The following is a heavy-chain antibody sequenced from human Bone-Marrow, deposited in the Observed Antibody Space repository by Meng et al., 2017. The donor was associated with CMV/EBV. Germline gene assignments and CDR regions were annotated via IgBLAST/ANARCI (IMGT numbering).Heavy chain of an antibody. CDR2: IKQDGSEK. CDR1: RFTFSSYW. J-gene: IGHJ4*02. Sequence: GESLKISCAASRFTFSSYWMSWVRQAPGKGLEWVANIKQDGSEKYYVDSVKGRFTISRDNAKNSLYLQMNSLRAEDTAVYYCARDRVHCSSTSCRRYYFDYWGQGTRVTGYS. D-gene: IGHD2-2*01. CDR3: ARDRVHCSSTSCRRYYFDY. V-gene: IGHV3-7*01.